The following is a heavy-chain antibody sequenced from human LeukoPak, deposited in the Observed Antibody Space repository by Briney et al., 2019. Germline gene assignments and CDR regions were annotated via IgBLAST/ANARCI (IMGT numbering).Heavy chain of an antibody. D-gene: IGHD3-3*01. V-gene: IGHV4-34*01. CDR3: AREGRPEWGRDDAFDI. Sequence: SETLSLTCAVYGGSFSGYYWSWIRQPPGKGLEWIGEINHSGSTNYNPSLKSRVTISVDTSKNQFSLKLSSVTAADTAVYYCAREGRPEWGRDDAFDIWGQGTMVTVSS. J-gene: IGHJ3*02. CDR1: GGSFSGYY. CDR2: INHSGST.